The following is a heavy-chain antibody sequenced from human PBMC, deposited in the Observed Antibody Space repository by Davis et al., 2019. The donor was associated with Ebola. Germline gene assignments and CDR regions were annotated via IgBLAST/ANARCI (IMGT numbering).Heavy chain of an antibody. V-gene: IGHV3-73*01. CDR2: IRSKANSHAT. Sequence: GESLKIPCAAPGFTFSHSAIHWVRQASGKGLEWVGHIRSKANSHATVYTESLKGRFSISRDDSKNTAYLQMNSLKTEDTAIYFCVRHADSIDYWGQGTLVTVSS. CDR3: VRHADSIDY. D-gene: IGHD5-18*01. CDR1: GFTFSHSA. J-gene: IGHJ4*02.